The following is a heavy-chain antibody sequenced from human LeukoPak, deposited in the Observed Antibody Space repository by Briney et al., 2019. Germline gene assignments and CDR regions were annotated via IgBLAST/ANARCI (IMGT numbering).Heavy chain of an antibody. V-gene: IGHV4-38-2*02. Sequence: PSETLSLTCTVSGYSISSGYFWGWMRQPPGKGLEWIGSIYQSETAHYNPSLKSRVTISVDTSKNQFSLKLSSVTAADTAVYFCARARNYYDSSDYYFEGDAFDIWGQGTMVSVSS. CDR2: IYQSETA. CDR1: GYSISSGYF. J-gene: IGHJ3*02. CDR3: ARARNYYDSSDYYFEGDAFDI. D-gene: IGHD3-22*01.